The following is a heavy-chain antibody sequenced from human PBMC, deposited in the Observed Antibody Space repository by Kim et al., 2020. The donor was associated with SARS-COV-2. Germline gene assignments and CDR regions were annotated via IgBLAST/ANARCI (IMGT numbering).Heavy chain of an antibody. CDR3: ARGGYDNTGHYGNDAFDI. D-gene: IGHD3-22*01. V-gene: IGHV4-30-2*05. J-gene: IGHJ3*02. Sequence: RKSRLTISVGTSKNQFSLKLSSVTAADTAVYYCARGGYDNTGHYGNDAFDIWGQGTMVTVSS.